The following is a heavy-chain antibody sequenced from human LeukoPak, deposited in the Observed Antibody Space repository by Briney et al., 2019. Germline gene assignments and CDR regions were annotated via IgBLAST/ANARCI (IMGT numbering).Heavy chain of an antibody. Sequence: SETLSLTCTVSGGSISSSSYYWGWIRQPPGKGLEWIGSIYYSGSTYYNPSLKSRVTISVDTSKNQFSLKLSSVTAADTAVYYCARVRPLVSYYDFWSGDDAFDIWGQGTMVTVSS. CDR3: ARVRPLVSYYDFWSGDDAFDI. CDR2: IYYSGST. J-gene: IGHJ3*02. D-gene: IGHD3-3*01. CDR1: GGSISSSSYY. V-gene: IGHV4-39*07.